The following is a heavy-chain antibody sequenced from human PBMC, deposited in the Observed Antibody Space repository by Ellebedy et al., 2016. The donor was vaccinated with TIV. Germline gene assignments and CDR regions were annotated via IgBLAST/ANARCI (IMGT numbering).Heavy chain of an antibody. CDR3: AHRHRYGNFPDY. Sequence: SGPTLVKPTQTLTLTCTFSGFSLTTSGVGVAWIRQPPGKALEWLALIYWDDDKRYSPSLKSRLTITKDTSKNQVVLTMTDMDPVDTATYYCAHRHRYGNFPDYWGQGTLVTASS. V-gene: IGHV2-5*02. J-gene: IGHJ4*02. CDR2: IYWDDDK. CDR1: GFSLTTSGVG. D-gene: IGHD4-11*01.